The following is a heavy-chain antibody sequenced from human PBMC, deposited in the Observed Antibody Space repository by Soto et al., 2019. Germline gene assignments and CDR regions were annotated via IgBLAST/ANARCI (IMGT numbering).Heavy chain of an antibody. CDR3: ARYSYGTLRNYFDY. D-gene: IGHD5-18*01. J-gene: IGHJ4*02. CDR1: GGSISSGDYY. V-gene: IGHV4-30-4*01. CDR2: IYYSGST. Sequence: PSETLSLTCTVSGGSISSGDYYWSWIRQPPGKGLEWIGYIYYSGSTYYNPSLKSRVTISVDTSKNQFSLKLSSVTAADTAVYYCARYSYGTLRNYFDYWGQGTLVTVSS.